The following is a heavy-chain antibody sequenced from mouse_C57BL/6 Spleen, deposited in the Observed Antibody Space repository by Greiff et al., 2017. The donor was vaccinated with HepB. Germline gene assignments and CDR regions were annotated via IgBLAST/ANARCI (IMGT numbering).Heavy chain of an antibody. J-gene: IGHJ4*01. CDR2: IYPGDGDT. CDR1: GYAFSSSW. V-gene: IGHV1-82*01. Sequence: VQLVESGPELVKPGASVKISCKASGYAFSSSWMNWVKQRPGKGLEWIGRIYPGDGDTNYNGKFKGKATLTADKSSSTAYMQLSSLTSEDSAVYFCARWGYRGAMDYWGQGTSVTVSS. D-gene: IGHD2-2*01. CDR3: ARWGYRGAMDY.